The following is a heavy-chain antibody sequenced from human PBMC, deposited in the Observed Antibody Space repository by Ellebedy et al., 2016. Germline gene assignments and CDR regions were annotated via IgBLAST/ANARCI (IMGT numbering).Heavy chain of an antibody. V-gene: IGHV1-58*01. D-gene: IGHD3-16*01. CDR3: AADSYISEVDYDY. J-gene: IGHJ4*02. CDR1: GYTFISSG. Sequence: ASVKVSCKASGYTFISSGFSWVRQARGQRLEWIGWIVVGSGDTSYAEKFQERVTITRDMSTSTAYMEVSSLRSEDTAVYYCAADSYISEVDYDYWGQGTLVTVSS. CDR2: IVVGSGDT.